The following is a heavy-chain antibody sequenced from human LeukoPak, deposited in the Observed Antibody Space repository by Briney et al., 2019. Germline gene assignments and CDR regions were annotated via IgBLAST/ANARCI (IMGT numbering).Heavy chain of an antibody. CDR2: ISSSSSYI. V-gene: IGHV3-21*01. Sequence: GGSLRLSCAASGFTFSSYSMNWVRQAPGNGLEWVSSISSSSSYIYYADSVKGRFTISRDNAKNSLYLQMNSLRAEDTAVYYCARDRLGYCSGGSCYFDYWGQGTLVTVSS. CDR3: ARDRLGYCSGGSCYFDY. J-gene: IGHJ4*02. D-gene: IGHD2-15*01. CDR1: GFTFSSYS.